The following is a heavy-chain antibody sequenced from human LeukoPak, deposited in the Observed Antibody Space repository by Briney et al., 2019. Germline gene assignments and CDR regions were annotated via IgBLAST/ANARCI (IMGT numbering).Heavy chain of an antibody. CDR3: ARNGYTSGWYRN. CDR1: GFTVSSNY. D-gene: IGHD6-19*01. Sequence: GGSLRLSCAASGFTVSSNYMSWVRQAPGKGLEWVSTIYSGGSTYYSDSVKGRFTISRDTSKNTLYLQMNSLRGEDTAVYYCARNGYTSGWYRNWGQGTLVTVSS. J-gene: IGHJ4*02. V-gene: IGHV3-53*01. CDR2: IYSGGST.